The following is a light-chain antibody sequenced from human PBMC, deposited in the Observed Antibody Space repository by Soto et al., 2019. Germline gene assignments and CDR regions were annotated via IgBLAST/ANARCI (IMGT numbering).Light chain of an antibody. V-gene: IGKV1-5*03. CDR2: KSS. CDR1: QTISSW. J-gene: IGKJ1*01. Sequence: DIQMTQSPSTLSGSVGDRVTITCRASQTISSWLAWYQQKPGKAPKLLIYKSSSLKSGVPSRFSGSGSATDFTLTISNVHPDDFATYYCQHYNSYSDSFDQRTKVEL. CDR3: QHYNSYSDS.